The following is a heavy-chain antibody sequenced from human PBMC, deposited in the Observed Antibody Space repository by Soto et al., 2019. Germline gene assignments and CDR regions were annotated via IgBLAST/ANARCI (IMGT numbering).Heavy chain of an antibody. V-gene: IGHV3-30*18. D-gene: IGHD3-22*01. CDR2: ISYDGSNK. CDR3: AKSLYDSSGYYYDKNDY. J-gene: IGHJ4*02. CDR1: GFTFSSYG. Sequence: QVQLVESGGGVVQPGRSLRLSCAASGFTFSSYGMHWVRQAPGKGLEWVAVISYDGSNKYYADSVKGRFTISRDNSKNTPYLQMNSLRAEDTAVYYCAKSLYDSSGYYYDKNDYWGQGTLFTVSS.